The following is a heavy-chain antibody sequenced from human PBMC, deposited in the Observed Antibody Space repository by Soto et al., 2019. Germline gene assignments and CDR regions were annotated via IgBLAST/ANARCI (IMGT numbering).Heavy chain of an antibody. CDR1: GFTFRNYD. J-gene: IGHJ6*02. V-gene: IGHV3-13*05. CDR2: ISAAGDP. CDR3: ARTDRDFYGLDV. Sequence: VQLVESGGGLVQPGGSLRLSCEASGFTFRNYDMHWVRQGTGKGLEWVSGISAAGDPDYADSVEGRFTISREHAQNSFFLQMNSLRVGDTAVYYCARTDRDFYGLDVWGQGTTVIVSS.